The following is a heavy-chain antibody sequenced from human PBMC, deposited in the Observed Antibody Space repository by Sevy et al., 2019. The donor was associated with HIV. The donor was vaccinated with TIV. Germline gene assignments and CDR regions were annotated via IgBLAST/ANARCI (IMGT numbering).Heavy chain of an antibody. J-gene: IGHJ4*01. CDR2: ISGSSSYI. CDR1: GFTFNIYS. CDR3: ARGRGYPRADCFDY. D-gene: IGHD3-3*01. V-gene: IGHV3-21*01. Sequence: GGSLRLSCAASGFTFNIYSMNWVRQAPGKGLEWVSSISGSSSYIFYADSVKGRFTISRDNAKNSLYLQMNSLRAEDTAVYYCARGRGYPRADCFDYWGHGTLVTVSS.